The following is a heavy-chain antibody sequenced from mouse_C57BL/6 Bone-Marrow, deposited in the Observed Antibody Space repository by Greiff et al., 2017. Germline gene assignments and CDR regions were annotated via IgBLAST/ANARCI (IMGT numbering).Heavy chain of an antibody. CDR1: GFNIKDDY. CDR2: IDPENGDT. V-gene: IGHV14-4*01. J-gene: IGHJ4*01. D-gene: IGHD2-3*01. CDR3: TIYDGYYKAMDY. Sequence: EVQLQQSGAELVRPGASVKLSCTASGFNIKDDYMHWVKQRPEQGLEWIGWIDPENGDTEYAPKFQGKATITADTSSNTAYLQLSSLTSEDTAVYYCTIYDGYYKAMDYWGQGTSVTVSA.